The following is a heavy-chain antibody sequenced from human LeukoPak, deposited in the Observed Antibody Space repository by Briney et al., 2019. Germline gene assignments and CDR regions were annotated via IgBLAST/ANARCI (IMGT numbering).Heavy chain of an antibody. CDR2: IWYDGSNK. D-gene: IGHD4-23*01. J-gene: IGHJ6*02. CDR1: GFTFSSYG. V-gene: IGHV3-33*01. CDR3: ARDCIGATVVTTLYYYYYYGMDV. Sequence: GRSLRLSCAASGFTFSSYGMHWVRQAPGKGLEWVAVIWYDGSNKYYADSMKGRFTISRDNSKNTLYLQMNSLRAEDTAVYYCARDCIGATVVTTLYYYYYYGMDVWGQGTTVTVSS.